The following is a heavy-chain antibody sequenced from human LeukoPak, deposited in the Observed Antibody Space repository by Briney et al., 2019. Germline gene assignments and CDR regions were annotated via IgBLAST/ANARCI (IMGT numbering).Heavy chain of an antibody. V-gene: IGHV3-23*03. Sequence: PGGSLRLSCAASGFTFSSYAMNWVRQAPGKGLEWVSVIYSGGSTYYADSVKGRFTISRDNSKNTLYLQMNSLRAEDTAVYYCAKELAARSLRFLEWLPDYCYGMDVWGQGATVTVSS. J-gene: IGHJ6*02. D-gene: IGHD3-3*01. CDR2: IYSGGST. CDR3: AKELAARSLRFLEWLPDYCYGMDV. CDR1: GFTFSSYA.